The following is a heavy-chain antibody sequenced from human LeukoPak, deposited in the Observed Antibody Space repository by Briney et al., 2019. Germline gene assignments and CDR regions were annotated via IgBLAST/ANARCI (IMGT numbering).Heavy chain of an antibody. CDR3: ARALEVVVVITTEGWFDP. Sequence: SGTLSLTCTVSGGSISSGGYYWSWIRQHPGKGLEWIGYIYYSGSTYYNPSLKSRVTISVDTSKNQFSLKLSSVTAADTAVHYCARALEVVVVITTEGWFDPWGQGTLVTVSS. CDR1: GGSISSGGYY. V-gene: IGHV4-31*03. J-gene: IGHJ5*02. CDR2: IYYSGST. D-gene: IGHD3-22*01.